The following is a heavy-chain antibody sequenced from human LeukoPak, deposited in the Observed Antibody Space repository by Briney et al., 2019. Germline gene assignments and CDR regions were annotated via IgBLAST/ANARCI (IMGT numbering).Heavy chain of an antibody. D-gene: IGHD6-19*01. Sequence: PSETLSLTCAMFGGSISSNHWWSWVRQPPGKGLEWIAEIYHSGTTNYNPSLKSRATISLDKSKNQLSLELTSVTAADTAVYYCARRRAVAGAFDIWGQGTMVTVSS. V-gene: IGHV4-4*02. CDR2: IYHSGTT. CDR3: ARRRAVAGAFDI. CDR1: GGSISSNHW. J-gene: IGHJ3*02.